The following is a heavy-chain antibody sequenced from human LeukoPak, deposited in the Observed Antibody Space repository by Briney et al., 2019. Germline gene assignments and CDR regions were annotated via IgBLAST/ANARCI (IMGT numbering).Heavy chain of an antibody. CDR1: GYTFTNSY. V-gene: IGHV1-46*01. D-gene: IGHD5-18*01. CDR2: IHPSGSST. CDR3: ARMDMDTAMVTNYLDH. Sequence: ASVKISCKASGYTFTNSYMHWVRQPPGQGLEWMGVIHPSGSSTNYAQKFQGRVIMTKDTSTSTVYIELNSLKSEDTAVYYCARMDMDTAMVTNYLDHWGQGTLVTVSS. J-gene: IGHJ4*02.